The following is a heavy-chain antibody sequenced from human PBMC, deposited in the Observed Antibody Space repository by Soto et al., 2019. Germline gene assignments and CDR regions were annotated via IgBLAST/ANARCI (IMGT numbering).Heavy chain of an antibody. D-gene: IGHD1-26*01. V-gene: IGHV3-33*01. CDR1: GFTFRTYG. CDR2: IWYDASNK. J-gene: IGHJ4*02. Sequence: VQLVESGGGVVQPGRYLRLSCAASGFTFRTYGMYWVRQAPGKGLERVAVIWYDASNKYYADSVKGRFTISRDNCENTLYLQMNSLRAEDTAVYYCARGRVDGGELDLWGQGTLVTVSS. CDR3: ARGRVDGGELDL.